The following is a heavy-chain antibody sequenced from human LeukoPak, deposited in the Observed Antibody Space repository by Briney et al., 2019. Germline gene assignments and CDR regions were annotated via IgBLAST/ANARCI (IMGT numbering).Heavy chain of an antibody. CDR2: ISAYNGNT. CDR3: ARGLYCSSTSCYELDP. CDR1: GYTFTSYG. V-gene: IGHV1-18*01. D-gene: IGHD2-2*01. J-gene: IGHJ5*02. Sequence: ASVKVSCKASGYTFTSYGISWVRQAPGQGLEWMGWISAYNGNTNYAQKLQGRVTITTDESTSTAYMELSSLRSEDTAVYYCARGLYCSSTSCYELDPWGQGTLVTVSS.